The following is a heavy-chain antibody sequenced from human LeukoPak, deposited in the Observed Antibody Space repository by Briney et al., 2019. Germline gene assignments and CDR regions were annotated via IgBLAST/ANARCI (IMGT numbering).Heavy chain of an antibody. CDR3: AKGGYYYDSSGYYYGY. J-gene: IGHJ4*02. CDR2: ISGSGGST. Sequence: GGSLRLSCAASGFTFSSYAMSWVLQAPGKGLEWVSAISGSGGSTYYADSVKGRFTISRDNSKNTLYLQMNSLRAEDTAVYYCAKGGYYYDSSGYYYGYWGQGTLVTVSS. CDR1: GFTFSSYA. V-gene: IGHV3-23*01. D-gene: IGHD3-22*01.